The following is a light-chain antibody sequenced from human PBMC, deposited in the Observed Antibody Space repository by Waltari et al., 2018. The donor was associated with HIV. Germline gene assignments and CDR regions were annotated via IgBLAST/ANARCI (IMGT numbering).Light chain of an antibody. CDR2: DAS. Sequence: DIQMTQSSSSLSTSVGDRVTITCRASQSISSYLNWYQQKPGKAPKLLIYDASSLQSGVPARVRGSGSGTDFTLTISSLQPEDFATYYCQQSYSSPYTFGQGTKLESK. CDR1: QSISSY. CDR3: QQSYSSPYT. V-gene: IGKV1-39*01. J-gene: IGKJ2*01.